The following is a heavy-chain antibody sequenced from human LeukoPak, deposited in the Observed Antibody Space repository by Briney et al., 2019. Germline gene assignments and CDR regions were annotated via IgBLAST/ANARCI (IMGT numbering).Heavy chain of an antibody. Sequence: GGSLRLSCTASGFTFGDYAMSWFRQAPGKGLEWVGFIRSKAYGGTTEYAASVKGRFTISRDDSKSIAYLQMNSLKTEDTAVYYCTRDGGYYDFSQFDPWGQGTLVTVSS. V-gene: IGHV3-49*03. J-gene: IGHJ5*02. CDR3: TRDGGYYDFSQFDP. CDR2: IRSKAYGGTT. CDR1: GFTFGDYA. D-gene: IGHD3-3*01.